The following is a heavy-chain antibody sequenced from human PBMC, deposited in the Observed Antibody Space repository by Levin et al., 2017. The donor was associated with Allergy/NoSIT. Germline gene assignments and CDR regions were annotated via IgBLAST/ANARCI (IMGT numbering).Heavy chain of an antibody. Sequence: PGGSLRLSCVASGFTFGHYGMHWVRQAPGKGLEWVAVIWYDGSNEFYGDSVKGRFTISRDSSKNTLYLQMNSLRDDDTAVYYCARDQGAGGDALDIWGQGTVVTVSS. CDR2: IWYDGSNE. CDR1: GFTFGHYG. CDR3: ARDQGAGGDALDI. D-gene: IGHD6-19*01. J-gene: IGHJ3*02. V-gene: IGHV3-33*01.